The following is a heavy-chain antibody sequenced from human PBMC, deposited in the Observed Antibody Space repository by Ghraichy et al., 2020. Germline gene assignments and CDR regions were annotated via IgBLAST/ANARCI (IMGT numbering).Heavy chain of an antibody. J-gene: IGHJ3*02. D-gene: IGHD3-3*01. V-gene: IGHV4-38-2*02. CDR3: VRPKGYYDFWDGYYPGPFEI. CDR2: IYHTGGA. Sequence: SETLSLTCNVSGYSITSGYYWGWIRQPPGKGLEWIGSIYHTGGAYYNPSLKSRCTISVDTSENQFSLKLTSVTAADTAMYYCVRPKGYYDFWDGYYPGPFEIWGQGRMVTVSS. CDR1: GYSITSGYY.